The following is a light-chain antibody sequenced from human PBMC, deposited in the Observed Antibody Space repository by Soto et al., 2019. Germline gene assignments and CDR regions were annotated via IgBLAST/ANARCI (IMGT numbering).Light chain of an antibody. CDR2: GAS. CDR3: QPYTCYSRT. V-gene: IGKV3-20*01. J-gene: IGKJ1*01. Sequence: TCRASQSVSDNYLAWYQQKPGQAPSLLIYGASRGATGIPDRFSGSGPGTDFTRTISAVEPEQLTRYYCQPYTCYSRTLGEGTKVDI. CDR1: QSVSDNY.